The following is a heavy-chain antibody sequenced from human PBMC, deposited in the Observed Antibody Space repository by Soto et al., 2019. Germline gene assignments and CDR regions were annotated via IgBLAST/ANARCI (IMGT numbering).Heavy chain of an antibody. V-gene: IGHV3-7*01. CDR3: ARDLDYDSSGYYDY. D-gene: IGHD3-22*01. CDR1: GFTFSSYW. J-gene: IGHJ4*02. CDR2: IKQDGSEK. Sequence: GGSLRLSCAASGFTFSSYWMSWVRQAPGKGLEWVANIKQDGSEKYYVDSVKGRFTISRDNAKNSLYLQMNSLRAEDTAVYYCARDLDYDSSGYYDYWGQGTLVTVSS.